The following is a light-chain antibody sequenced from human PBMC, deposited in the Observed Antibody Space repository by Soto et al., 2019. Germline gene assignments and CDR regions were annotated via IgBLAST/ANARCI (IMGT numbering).Light chain of an antibody. CDR3: QQYVTSPLT. J-gene: IGKJ4*01. CDR2: GAS. CDR1: QSVTSSY. V-gene: IGKV3-20*01. Sequence: IVLTQSPGTLSLSPGERATLSCRASQSVTSSYLAWYQQKPGQAPRLLIYGASSRATGIPDRFSGSGSWTDFTFTISRMEPEDFAVYYCQQYVTSPLTFGGGTKVEIK.